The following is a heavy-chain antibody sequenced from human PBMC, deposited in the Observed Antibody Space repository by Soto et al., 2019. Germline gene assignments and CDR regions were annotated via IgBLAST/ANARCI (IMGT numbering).Heavy chain of an antibody. V-gene: IGHV3-30-3*01. J-gene: IGHJ4*02. CDR1: GFTFSNYA. CDR3: ARGPFGDAAMVTNYFDY. Sequence: QVQLVESGGGVVQPGRSLRLSCAASGFTFSNYAIHWVRQAPGKGLEWVAVMSFDGNNKHYADSVKGRFTISRDNSKNTLYLQMNPLRAEDTAVYYCARGPFGDAAMVTNYFDYWGQGTLVTVSS. CDR2: MSFDGNNK. D-gene: IGHD5-18*01.